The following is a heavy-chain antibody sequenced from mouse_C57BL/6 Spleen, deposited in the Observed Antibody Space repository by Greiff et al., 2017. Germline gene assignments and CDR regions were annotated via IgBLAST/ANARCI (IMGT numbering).Heavy chain of an antibody. D-gene: IGHD2-2*01. CDR2: IYPRSGNT. CDR1: GYTFTSYG. V-gene: IGHV1-81*01. J-gene: IGHJ2*01. CDR3: ARLGVTTAYYFDY. Sequence: VKLMESGAELARPGASVKLSCKASGYTFTSYGISWVKQRTGQGLEWIGEIYPRSGNTYYNEKFKGKATLTADKSSSTAYMELRSLTSEDSAVYFCARLGVTTAYYFDYWGQGTTLTVSS.